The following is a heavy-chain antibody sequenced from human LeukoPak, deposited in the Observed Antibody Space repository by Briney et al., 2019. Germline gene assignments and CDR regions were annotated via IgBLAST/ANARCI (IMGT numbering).Heavy chain of an antibody. CDR2: IYYSGST. D-gene: IGHD6-6*01. CDR1: GGSISSYY. J-gene: IGHJ4*02. V-gene: IGHV4-59*01. CDR3: ARGVKYSSSSGFGY. Sequence: PSETLSLTCTVSGGSISSYYWSWIRQPPGKGLEWIGYIYYSGSTNYNPSLKSRVTISVDTSKNQFSLKLSSVTAADTAVYYCARGVKYSSSSGFGYWGQGTLVTVSS.